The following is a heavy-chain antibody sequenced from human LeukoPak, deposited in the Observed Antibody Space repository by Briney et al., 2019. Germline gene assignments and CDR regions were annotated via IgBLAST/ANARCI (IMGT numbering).Heavy chain of an antibody. CDR1: GFTSRSYA. CDR3: AKSIGSGSYYGGDY. CDR2: ISGSGGST. Sequence: PGGSLRLSCAASGFTSRSYAMSWVRQAPGKGVEWGSVISGSGGSTYYADSVKGRFTISRDNSKNTLYLQMNSLRAEDTAVYYCAKSIGSGSYYGGDYWGQGTLVTVSS. D-gene: IGHD3-22*01. J-gene: IGHJ4*02. V-gene: IGHV3-23*01.